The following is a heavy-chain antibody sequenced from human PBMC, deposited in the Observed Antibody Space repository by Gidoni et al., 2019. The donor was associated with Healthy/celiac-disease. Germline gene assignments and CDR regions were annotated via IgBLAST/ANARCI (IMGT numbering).Heavy chain of an antibody. CDR2: IRSKAYGGTT. Sequence: EVQLVESGGGLVKPGRSLRLSCTPSGFTFGVYAFSWFRQAPGKGLEWVGFIRSKAYGGTTEYAASVKGRFTISRDDSKSIAYLQMNSLKTEDTAVYYCTRDGSGVIVVVTDAFDIWGQGTMVTVSS. V-gene: IGHV3-49*05. CDR1: GFTFGVYA. D-gene: IGHD3-22*01. J-gene: IGHJ3*02. CDR3: TRDGSGVIVVVTDAFDI.